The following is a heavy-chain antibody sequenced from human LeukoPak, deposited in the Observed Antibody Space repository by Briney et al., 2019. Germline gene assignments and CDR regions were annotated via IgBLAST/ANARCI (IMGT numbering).Heavy chain of an antibody. V-gene: IGHV1-2*02. D-gene: IGHD6-13*01. Sequence: GASVKVSCKASHYTFSGYGTCWVRPAPGQGLEWMAWINRYNGEINYAQKFQGRVTMTRATSISTAYMELSRLRSDDTAVFYCARDRGYINSCSDYWGQGTLVTVSS. CDR1: HYTFSGYG. CDR3: ARDRGYINSCSDY. J-gene: IGHJ4*02. CDR2: INRYNGEI.